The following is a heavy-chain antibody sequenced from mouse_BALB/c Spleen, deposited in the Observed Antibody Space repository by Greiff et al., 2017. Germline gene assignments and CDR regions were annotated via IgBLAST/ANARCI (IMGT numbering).Heavy chain of an antibody. CDR2: IYPGDGST. J-gene: IGHJ4*01. D-gene: IGHD2-3*01. V-gene: IGHV1S56*01. CDR1: GYTFTSYY. Sequence: VQLQQSGPELVKPGASVKMSCKASGYTFTSYYIHWVKQRPGQGLEWIGWIYPGDGSTKYNEKFKGKTTLTADKSSSTAYMLLSSLTSEDSAIYCCARVSSIYAGYYAYAMDYWGQGTSVTVSS. CDR3: ARVSSIYAGYYAYAMDY.